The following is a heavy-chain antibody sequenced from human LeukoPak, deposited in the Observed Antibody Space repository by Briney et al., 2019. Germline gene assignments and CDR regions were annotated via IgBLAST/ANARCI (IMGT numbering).Heavy chain of an antibody. CDR3: ARGQGVGATTFDY. Sequence: PSQTLSLTCAVSGXSISSGGYSWSWIRQPPGKGLEWIGYIYHSGSTYYNPSLKSRVTISVDRSKNQFSLKLSSVTAADTAVYYCARGQGVGATTFDYWGQGTLVTVSS. CDR1: GXSISSGGYS. CDR2: IYHSGST. V-gene: IGHV4-30-2*01. D-gene: IGHD1-26*01. J-gene: IGHJ4*02.